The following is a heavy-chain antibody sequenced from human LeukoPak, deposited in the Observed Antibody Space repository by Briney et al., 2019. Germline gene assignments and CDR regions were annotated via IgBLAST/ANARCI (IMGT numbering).Heavy chain of an antibody. CDR2: VDYTGIT. V-gene: IGHV4-39*01. CDR1: GGSISSSGYY. Sequence: SETLSLTCTVSGGSISSSGYYWGWIRQPPGKGLEWIGGVDYTGITSHGPSLKSRVTISVDTSKNQFSLKVSSVSAADTGVYYCARVYYDFWSGKDYYGMDVWGQGTTVTVSS. CDR3: ARVYYDFWSGKDYYGMDV. J-gene: IGHJ6*02. D-gene: IGHD3-3*01.